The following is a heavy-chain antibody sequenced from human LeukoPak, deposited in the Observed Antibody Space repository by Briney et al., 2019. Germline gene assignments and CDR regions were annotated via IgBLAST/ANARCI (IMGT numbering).Heavy chain of an antibody. CDR2: IAANGNDK. V-gene: IGHV3-7*03. CDR3: VREDTPATANY. CDR1: GFTFRKYW. J-gene: IGHJ4*02. Sequence: GGSLRLSCAASGFTFRKYWMAWVRQAPGQGLEWVATIAANGNDKDYDDSVTGRFTISRDNSKDTLFLQMHSLRPGDTAVYYCVREDTPATANYWGQGTLVTISS. D-gene: IGHD2-21*02.